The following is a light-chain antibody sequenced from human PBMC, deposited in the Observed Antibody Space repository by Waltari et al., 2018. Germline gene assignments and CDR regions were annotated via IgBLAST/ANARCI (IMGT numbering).Light chain of an antibody. J-gene: IGKJ4*01. V-gene: IGKV3-11*01. CDR2: DVS. Sequence: SCRARQSVANFLAWYQQKPGQAPRLLIYDVSNRATDIPARFSGSGFATDFTLTISDVEPEDIAVYYCQQRNKWPLTFGGGTKVEIK. CDR1: QSVANF. CDR3: QQRNKWPLT.